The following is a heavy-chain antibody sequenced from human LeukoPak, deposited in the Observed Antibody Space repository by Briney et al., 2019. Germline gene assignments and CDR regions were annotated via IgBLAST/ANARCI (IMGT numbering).Heavy chain of an antibody. V-gene: IGHV1-46*01. CDR2: SNPSGVGT. J-gene: IGHJ4*02. CDR1: GYTFTSYY. D-gene: IGHD2-8*02. Sequence: ASVKVSCKASGYTFTSYYMHWVRQAPGQGLEWMGVSNPSGVGTNYAQKFQGRVTMTRDTSTTTVYMELSSLRSEDTAVCYCAREESGGYFDYWGQGTLVTVSS. CDR3: AREESGGYFDY.